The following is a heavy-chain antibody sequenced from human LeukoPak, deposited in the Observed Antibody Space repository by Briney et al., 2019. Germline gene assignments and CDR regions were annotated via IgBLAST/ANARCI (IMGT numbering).Heavy chain of an antibody. CDR2: GHLDGRT. V-gene: IGHV4-4*02. CDR3: AREGGFYRPLDY. Sequence: SETLSLTCGVSGGSISSTNWWTWIRQPPGKGLAWIGEGHLDGRTNYNPSLESRLTMSVDLSENHISLKLTSVTAADTAVYYCAREGGFYRPLDYTGQGTLVTVSS. D-gene: IGHD3-3*01. CDR1: GGSISSTNW. J-gene: IGHJ4*02.